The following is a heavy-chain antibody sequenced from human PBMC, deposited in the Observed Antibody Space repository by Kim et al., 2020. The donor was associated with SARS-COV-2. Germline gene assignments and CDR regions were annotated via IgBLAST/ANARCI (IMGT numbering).Heavy chain of an antibody. CDR2: IYYRGST. CDR3: ARGDSLVEYFDY. Sequence: SETLSLTCAVSGDSIVSGGYSWNWIRQAPGQTLEWMGRIYYRGSTLYNPSLKSRLSMSVDTSINQFALQLRSATAADTAIYYCARGDSLVEYFDYWGKGILVTVSS. V-gene: IGHV4-30-2*01. CDR1: GDSIVSGGYS. J-gene: IGHJ4*02.